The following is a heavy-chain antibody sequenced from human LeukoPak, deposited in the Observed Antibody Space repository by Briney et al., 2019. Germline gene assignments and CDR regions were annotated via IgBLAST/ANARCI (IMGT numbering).Heavy chain of an antibody. CDR1: GGTFSSYA. V-gene: IGHV1-69*05. CDR3: ARATRVGGSIRPNYYYMDV. Sequence: SVKVSCKASGGTFSSYAISWVRQAPGQGLEWMGGIIPIFGTANYAQKFQGRVTITTDESTSTAYMELSSLRSEDTAVYYCARATRVGGSIRPNYYYMDVWGKGTTVTVPS. J-gene: IGHJ6*03. D-gene: IGHD2-15*01. CDR2: IIPIFGTA.